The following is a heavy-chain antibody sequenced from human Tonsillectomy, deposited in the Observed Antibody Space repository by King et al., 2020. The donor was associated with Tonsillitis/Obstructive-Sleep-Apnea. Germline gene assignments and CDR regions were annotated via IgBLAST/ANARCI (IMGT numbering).Heavy chain of an antibody. V-gene: IGHV7-4-1*02. J-gene: IGHJ6*03. CDR3: ARGVDHDFWCGHQTYQYYMDV. CDR1: GYTFTSYA. D-gene: IGHD3-3*01. CDR2: INTNTGNP. Sequence: QLVQSGSELKKPGASVKVSCKASGYTFTSYAMNWVRQAAGQGLEWMGWINTNTGNPTYAQGFTGRFVLSLDHSVSTAYLQISSLKAEDTAVYYCARGVDHDFWCGHQTYQYYMDVGGIGTTVTVSS.